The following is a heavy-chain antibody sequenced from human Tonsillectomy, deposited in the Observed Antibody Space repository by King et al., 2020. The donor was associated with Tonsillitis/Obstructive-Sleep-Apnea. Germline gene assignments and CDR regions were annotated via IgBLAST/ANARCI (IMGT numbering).Heavy chain of an antibody. CDR1: GFTFSCYS. Sequence: VQLVESGGGLVKPGGSLRLSCAASGFTFSCYSMNWVRQAPGKGLEWVSSMSSSSSYKYYAESVRGRFTISRDNAKKSLYLQMNSLRAEDTAMYYCASSGDYNSPFDYWGQGTLVTVSS. CDR3: ASSGDYNSPFDY. V-gene: IGHV3-21*01. J-gene: IGHJ4*02. D-gene: IGHD4-17*01. CDR2: MSSSSSYK.